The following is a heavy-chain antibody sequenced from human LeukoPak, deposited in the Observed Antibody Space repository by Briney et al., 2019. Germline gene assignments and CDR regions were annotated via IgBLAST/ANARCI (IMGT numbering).Heavy chain of an antibody. J-gene: IGHJ3*02. Sequence: PGGSLRLSCAASGFTFSSYGMHWVRQAPGKGLEWVAVISYDGSNKNYADSVKGRFTVSRDNSKNTLYLQMNSLRTEDTAVYYCAKEEYYGSGSSEDIWGQGTMVAVYS. CDR2: ISYDGSNK. CDR1: GFTFSSYG. D-gene: IGHD3-10*01. V-gene: IGHV3-30*18. CDR3: AKEEYYGSGSSEDI.